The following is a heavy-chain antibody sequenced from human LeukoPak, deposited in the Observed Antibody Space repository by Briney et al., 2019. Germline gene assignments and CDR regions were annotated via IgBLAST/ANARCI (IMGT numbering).Heavy chain of an antibody. V-gene: IGHV2-70*04. J-gene: IGHJ4*02. CDR1: GFSLRTSGMR. CDR2: IDWDDDK. D-gene: IGHD2-21*02. CDR3: ARTPYCGGDCYVDY. Sequence: SGPALVKPTPALTLTCTFSGFSLRTSGMRVSWIRQPPGKALEWLARIDWDDDKFYSTSLKTRLTISKDTSKNQVVLTMTNMDPVDTATYYCARTPYCGGDCYVDYWGQGTLVTVSS.